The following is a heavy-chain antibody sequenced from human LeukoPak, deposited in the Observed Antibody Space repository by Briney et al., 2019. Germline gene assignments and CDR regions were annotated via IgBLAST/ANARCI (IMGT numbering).Heavy chain of an antibody. CDR1: GFTFSSYA. D-gene: IGHD1-26*01. J-gene: IGHJ1*01. CDR3: AKNVVGTTD. Sequence: GGSLRLSCAASGFTFSSYAMHWVRQAPGKGLEWVAVISYDGTKKYYADSVKGRFTISRDNSKNTLYLQMSSLRAEDTAVYYCAKNVVGTTDWGQGTLVTVSS. CDR2: ISYDGTKK. V-gene: IGHV3-30-3*02.